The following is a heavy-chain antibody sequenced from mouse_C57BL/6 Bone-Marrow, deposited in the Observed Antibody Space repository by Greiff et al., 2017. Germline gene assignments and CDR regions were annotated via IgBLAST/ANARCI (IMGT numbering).Heavy chain of an antibody. Sequence: VQLKESGPGLVKPSQSLSLTCSVTGYSITSGYYWNWIRQFPGNKLEWMGYISYDGSNNYNPSLKNRISITRDTSKNQFFLKLNSVTTEDTATYYCARNYGSSYLYYFDYWGQGTTLTVSS. CDR1: GYSITSGYY. V-gene: IGHV3-6*01. CDR3: ARNYGSSYLYYFDY. J-gene: IGHJ2*01. D-gene: IGHD1-1*01. CDR2: ISYDGSN.